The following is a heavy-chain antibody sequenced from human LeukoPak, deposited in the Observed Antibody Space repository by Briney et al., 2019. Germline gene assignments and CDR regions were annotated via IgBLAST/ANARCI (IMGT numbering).Heavy chain of an antibody. CDR3: ARVTGYVMEDYFDY. J-gene: IGHJ4*02. Sequence: SETLSLTCTVSGGSISSSSYYWGWIRQPPGKGLEWIGYIYYSGRTSYNPSLKSRVTISVDTSKNQFSLRLSSVTAADTAVYYCARVTGYVMEDYFDYWGQGTLVTVSS. D-gene: IGHD6-13*01. CDR2: IYYSGRT. CDR1: GGSISSSSYY. V-gene: IGHV4-61*05.